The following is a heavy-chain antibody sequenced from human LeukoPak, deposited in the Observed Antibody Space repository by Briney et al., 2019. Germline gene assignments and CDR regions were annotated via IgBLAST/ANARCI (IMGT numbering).Heavy chain of an antibody. D-gene: IGHD2-2*01. J-gene: IGHJ6*03. CDR1: GFTFSSYA. CDR2: ISGSGGST. V-gene: IGHV3-23*01. CDR3: ANPFSTPRSNYYIDV. Sequence: GGSLRLSRAASGFTFSSYAMSWVRQAPGKGLEWVSAISGSGGSTYYADSVKGRFTISRDNSKSTLYLQMNSLRAEDTAVYYCANPFSTPRSNYYIDVWGKGTTVTVSS.